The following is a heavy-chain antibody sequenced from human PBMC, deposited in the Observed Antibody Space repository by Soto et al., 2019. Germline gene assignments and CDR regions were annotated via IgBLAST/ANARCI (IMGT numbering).Heavy chain of an antibody. Sequence: GESLKISCKGSGYSFTSYWIGWVRQMPGKGLEWMGIIYPGDSDTRYSPSFQGQVTISADKSISTAYLQWSSLKASATAMYYCARGAPYCSGGSCYDVGYYYYGMDVWGQGTTVTVSS. CDR3: ARGAPYCSGGSCYDVGYYYYGMDV. CDR2: IYPGDSDT. CDR1: GYSFTSYW. J-gene: IGHJ6*02. D-gene: IGHD2-15*01. V-gene: IGHV5-51*01.